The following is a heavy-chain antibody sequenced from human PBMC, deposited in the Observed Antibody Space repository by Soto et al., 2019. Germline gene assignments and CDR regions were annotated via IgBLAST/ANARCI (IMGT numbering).Heavy chain of an antibody. CDR3: ARVVTPYYYDSSGYYTGPLDY. D-gene: IGHD3-22*01. CDR1: GFTFSSYW. V-gene: IGHV3-7*01. Sequence: GGSLRLSCAASGFTFSSYWMSWVRQAPGKGLEWVANIKQDGSEKYYVDSVKGRFTISRDNSKNTLYLQMNSLRAEDTAVYYCARVVTPYYYDSSGYYTGPLDYWGRGTLVTVSS. CDR2: IKQDGSEK. J-gene: IGHJ4*02.